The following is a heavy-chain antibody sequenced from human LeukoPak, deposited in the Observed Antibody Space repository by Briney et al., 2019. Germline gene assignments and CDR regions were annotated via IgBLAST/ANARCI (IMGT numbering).Heavy chain of an antibody. J-gene: IGHJ4*02. Sequence: PGGSLRLSCAASGFTFSSYWMSWVRQAPGKGLEWVANIKQGGGEKYYVDSVKGRFTISRDNAKNSLHLQMNSLRAEDTAMYYCARGSRYCSGTSCYSFDSWGQGTLVTVSS. CDR2: IKQGGGEK. V-gene: IGHV3-7*01. D-gene: IGHD2-2*01. CDR1: GFTFSSYW. CDR3: ARGSRYCSGTSCYSFDS.